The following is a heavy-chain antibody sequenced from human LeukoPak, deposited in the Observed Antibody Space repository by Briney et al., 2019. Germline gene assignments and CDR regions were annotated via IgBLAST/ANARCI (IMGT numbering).Heavy chain of an antibody. CDR2: ISSSGSTI. J-gene: IGHJ6*02. V-gene: IGHV3-11*04. CDR1: GFTFSDYY. CDR3: ARHLSGSGNYFIDSYGMDV. D-gene: IGHD3-10*01. Sequence: GGSLRLSCAASGFTFSDYYMSWIRQAPGKGLEWVSYISSSGSTIYYADSVKGRFTISRDNANNSLYLQMDSLRAEDTAVYYCARHLSGSGNYFIDSYGMDVWGQGTTVTVPS.